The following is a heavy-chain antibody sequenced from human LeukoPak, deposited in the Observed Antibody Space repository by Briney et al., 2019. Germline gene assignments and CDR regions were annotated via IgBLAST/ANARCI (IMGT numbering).Heavy chain of an antibody. J-gene: IGHJ4*02. CDR1: GGSISSYY. CDR2: IYYSGST. Sequence: SETLSLTCTVSGGSISSYYWSWMRQPPGKGLEWIGYIYYSGSTYYNPSLKSRVTISVDTSKNQFSLKLSSVTAADTAVYYCARDSSRGEFDYWGQGTLVTVSS. CDR3: ARDSSRGEFDY. V-gene: IGHV4-59*06. D-gene: IGHD2-21*01.